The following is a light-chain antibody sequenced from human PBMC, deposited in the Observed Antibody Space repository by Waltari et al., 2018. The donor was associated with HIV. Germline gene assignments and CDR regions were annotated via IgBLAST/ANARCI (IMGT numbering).Light chain of an antibody. Sequence: QSALTQPPSPSGSPGQSVTIPCTGPSSAPGVYNSVSWYQQRPGKAPKVIISEVSKRSSGVPNRFSGSTSGNTASLTVSGLQADDEAEYFCSFYGGSNILVFGGGTKLTVL. V-gene: IGLV2-8*01. J-gene: IGLJ2*01. CDR3: SFYGGSNILV. CDR1: SSAPGVYNS. CDR2: EVS.